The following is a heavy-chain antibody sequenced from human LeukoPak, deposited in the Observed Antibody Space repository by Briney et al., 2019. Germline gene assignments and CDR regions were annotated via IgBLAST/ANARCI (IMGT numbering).Heavy chain of an antibody. J-gene: IGHJ4*02. Sequence: SETLSLTCTVSGGSISSYYWNWIRQPPGKGLEWLGYIHDSGSTKYNPSLESRVTISLDTAKNQFSLRLSSLTAADTAVYYCARGEGQAVSAFDYWGQGMLVTVSS. V-gene: IGHV4-59*01. D-gene: IGHD2-21*02. CDR3: ARGEGQAVSAFDY. CDR1: GGSISSYY. CDR2: IHDSGST.